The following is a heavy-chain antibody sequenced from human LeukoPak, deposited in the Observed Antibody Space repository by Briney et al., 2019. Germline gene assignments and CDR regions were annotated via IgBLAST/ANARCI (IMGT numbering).Heavy chain of an antibody. CDR1: GYTFTSYF. J-gene: IGHJ6*02. CDR2: INPSGGST. Sequence: ASVKVSCKASGYTFTSYFMHWVRQAPGQGLEWMGVINPSGGSTSYAQKFQGRVTMTRATSTSTVYMELSSLRSEDTAVYYCARVELNYGMDVWGQGTTVTVSS. CDR3: ARVELNYGMDV. D-gene: IGHD1-7*01. V-gene: IGHV1-46*01.